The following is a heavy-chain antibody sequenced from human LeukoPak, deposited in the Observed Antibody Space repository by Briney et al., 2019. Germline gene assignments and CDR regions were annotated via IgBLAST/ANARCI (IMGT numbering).Heavy chain of an antibody. D-gene: IGHD1-26*01. J-gene: IGHJ4*02. Sequence: PGGSLRLSCAASGFTFRDYAMHWVRQAPGKGLEWVAVISFGGGTKYYADSVKGRSTISRDNFDNTVSLEMNSLTAGDTAIYYCARDPKQGAPDYFDYWGQGTLVTVSS. CDR3: ARDPKQGAPDYFDY. CDR2: ISFGGGTK. CDR1: GFTFRDYA. V-gene: IGHV3-30*04.